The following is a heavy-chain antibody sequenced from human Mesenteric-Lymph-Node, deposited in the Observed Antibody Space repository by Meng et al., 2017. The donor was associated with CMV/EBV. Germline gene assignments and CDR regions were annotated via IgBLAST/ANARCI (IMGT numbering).Heavy chain of an antibody. CDR1: GGTFSNYA. J-gene: IGHJ6*02. CDR2: IIPMFGST. Sequence: SVKVSCKASGGTFSNYAISWVRQAPGQGLEWMGGIIPMFGSTSYAQNFQGRVTITADESTGTAYMELSSLRSEDTAVYYCARGNTPYYYYYGMDVWGQGTTVTVSS. D-gene: IGHD2-2*02. CDR3: ARGNTPYYYYYGMDV. V-gene: IGHV1-69*13.